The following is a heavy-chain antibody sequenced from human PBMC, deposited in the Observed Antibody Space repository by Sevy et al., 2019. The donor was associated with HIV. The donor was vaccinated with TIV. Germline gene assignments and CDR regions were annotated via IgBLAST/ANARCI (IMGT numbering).Heavy chain of an antibody. V-gene: IGHV3-23*01. CDR3: AKVTLWELLAAHDAFDV. CDR1: GFSFSGYV. J-gene: IGHJ3*01. CDR2: IGGRDSST. D-gene: IGHD1-26*01. Sequence: GGSLRLSCAASGFSFSGYVMNWVRQAPGKGLEWVSSIGGRDSSTYYADSVRGRFIISRDNSENTLYLQMNGLRAEDTAVYYCAKVTLWELLAAHDAFDVWGQGTMVTVSS.